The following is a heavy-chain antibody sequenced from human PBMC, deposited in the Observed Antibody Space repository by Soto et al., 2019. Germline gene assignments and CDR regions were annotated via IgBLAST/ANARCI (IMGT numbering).Heavy chain of an antibody. V-gene: IGHV3-7*01. J-gene: IGHJ6*02. CDR3: VRATLSWGHYYFRGLDV. D-gene: IGHD3-22*01. Sequence: PGGSLRLSCAASGFMFSSYEFNWVRLAPGKGLEWVANIKHDGNEKYYADSVKGRFTVSRDNVKNFLHLQMSSLRGDDTGVYFCVRATLSWGHYYFRGLDVWGQGTTVTVSS. CDR1: GFMFSSYE. CDR2: IKHDGNEK.